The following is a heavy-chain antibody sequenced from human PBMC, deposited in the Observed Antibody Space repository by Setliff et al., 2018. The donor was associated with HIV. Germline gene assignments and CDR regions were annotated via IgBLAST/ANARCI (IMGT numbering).Heavy chain of an antibody. Sequence: ASVKVSCKASGDAFTDYYIHRVRQAPGQGLEWMGWINPNSGGTNYAQKFQGMVTMTRDTSISTAFMDLSRLRSDDTAVYYCAREPGYQSSWYGSFDIWGQGTMVTVSS. CDR2: INPNSGGT. J-gene: IGHJ3*02. CDR3: AREPGYQSSWYGSFDI. D-gene: IGHD6-13*01. V-gene: IGHV1-2*02. CDR1: GDAFTDYY.